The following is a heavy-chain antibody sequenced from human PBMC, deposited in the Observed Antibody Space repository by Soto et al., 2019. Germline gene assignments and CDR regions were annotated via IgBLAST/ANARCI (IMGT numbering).Heavy chain of an antibody. J-gene: IGHJ3*02. V-gene: IGHV3-21*01. CDR3: ARDLPRSGAFDI. CDR2: ISSGRPDI. Sequence: GGSLRLSCAASGFSFDTYNMNWVRQAPGKGLEWVSSISSGRPDIFYADSVRGRFTISRDDAKNSLYLQMNSLRAEDTAVYYCARDLPRSGAFDIWGQGTMVTVSS. CDR1: GFSFDTYN.